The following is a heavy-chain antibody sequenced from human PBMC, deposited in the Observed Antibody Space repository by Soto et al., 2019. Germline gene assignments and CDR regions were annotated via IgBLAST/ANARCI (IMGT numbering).Heavy chain of an antibody. Sequence: EAQLVESGGGLVQPGGSLRLSCAASGFTFSNYEMHWVRQAPGKGLEYVSGISNNGAHTDYAKSVKGRFTISRDNSENTLYLQMGSLRAEDMALYYCARRGHGSRWPNVYMDVWSKGTTVTVSS. D-gene: IGHD6-13*01. J-gene: IGHJ6*03. V-gene: IGHV3-64*01. CDR1: GFTFSNYE. CDR3: ARRGHGSRWPNVYMDV. CDR2: ISNNGAHT.